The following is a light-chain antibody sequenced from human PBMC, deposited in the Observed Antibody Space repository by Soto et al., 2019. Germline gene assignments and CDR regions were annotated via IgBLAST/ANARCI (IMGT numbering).Light chain of an antibody. J-gene: IGLJ2*01. CDR3: CSYAGSYTVV. CDR2: DVS. CDR1: SSDVGAYNY. V-gene: IGLV2-11*01. Sequence: QSVLTQPRSVSGSPGQSVTISCTGTSSDVGAYNYVSWYQQHPRKAPKLMIYDVSKRPSGVPDRFSGSKSGNTASLTISGLQAEDEADYYCCSYAGSYTVVFGGGTKLTVL.